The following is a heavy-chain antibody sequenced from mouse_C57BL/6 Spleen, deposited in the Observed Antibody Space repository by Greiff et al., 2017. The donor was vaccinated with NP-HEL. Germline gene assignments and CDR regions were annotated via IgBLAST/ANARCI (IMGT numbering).Heavy chain of an antibody. CDR2: IHPNSGST. Sequence: QVQLQQSGAELVKPGASVKLSCKASGYTFTSYWMHWVKQRPGQGLEWIGMIHPNSGSTNYNEKFKSKATLTVDKSSSTAYMQLSSLTSEDSAVYYCARDGALPLYWYFDVWGTGTTVTVSS. V-gene: IGHV1-64*01. CDR1: GYTFTSYW. J-gene: IGHJ1*03. D-gene: IGHD1-2*01. CDR3: ARDGALPLYWYFDV.